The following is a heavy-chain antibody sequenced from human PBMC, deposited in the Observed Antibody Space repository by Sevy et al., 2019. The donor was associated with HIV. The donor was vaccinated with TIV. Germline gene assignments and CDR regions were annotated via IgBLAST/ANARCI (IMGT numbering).Heavy chain of an antibody. CDR1: GYSISSGYY. CDR2: LYHSGST. J-gene: IGHJ5*02. D-gene: IGHD4-4*01. Sequence: SETLSLTCTVSGYSISSGYYWGWIRQPPGKGLGWIGSLYHSGSTYYNASLKSRVTISVDTSKNQFSLKLSSVTAADTAVYYCARRGGNSKSRFDPWGQGTLVTVSS. V-gene: IGHV4-38-2*02. CDR3: ARRGGNSKSRFDP.